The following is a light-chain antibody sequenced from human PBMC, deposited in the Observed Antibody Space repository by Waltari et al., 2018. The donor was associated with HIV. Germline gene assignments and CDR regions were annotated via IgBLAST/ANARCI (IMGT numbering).Light chain of an antibody. CDR3: CSYAGSSTNYV. CDR1: SSDVGSYNL. Sequence: QSALTQPASVSGSPGQSITISCTGTSSDVGSYNLVSWYQQHPGKAPKLMIYEGSKRSSGVANRCSGSKSGNTASLTISGLQAEDESDYYCCSYAGSSTNYVFGTGTKVTVL. CDR2: EGS. V-gene: IGLV2-23*01. J-gene: IGLJ1*01.